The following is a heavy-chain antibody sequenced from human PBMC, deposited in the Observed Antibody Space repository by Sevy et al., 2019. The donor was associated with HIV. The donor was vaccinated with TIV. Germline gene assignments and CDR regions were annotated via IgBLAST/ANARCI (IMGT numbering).Heavy chain of an antibody. CDR3: ARVDPYYEFGDV. CDR1: GYTLNDYG. V-gene: IGHV1-18*01. J-gene: IGHJ6*02. D-gene: IGHD3-3*01. CDR2: VTTYKDST. Sequence: ASVKVSCKASGYTLNDYGISWVRQDPGQGLAWIGWVTTYKDSTNYAQNFQGRVTLTTDTSTNTAYMELRSLRSDDTAVYYCARVDPYYEFGDVWGQGTTVTVSS.